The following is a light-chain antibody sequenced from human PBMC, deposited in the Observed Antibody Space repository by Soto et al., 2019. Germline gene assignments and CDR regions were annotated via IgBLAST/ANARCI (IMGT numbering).Light chain of an antibody. V-gene: IGKV1-12*01. J-gene: IGKJ5*01. CDR3: EQANRFPYT. CDR1: QGISSW. CDR2: DAS. Sequence: DIQMTQSPSSVSASVGDRVTITCRASQGISSWLASDQQQPGKAPNLLIYDASSLQSGVPSRSRGSGWETAFSLTISSPQPEDVASYCREQANRFPYTFGQGTRLEIK.